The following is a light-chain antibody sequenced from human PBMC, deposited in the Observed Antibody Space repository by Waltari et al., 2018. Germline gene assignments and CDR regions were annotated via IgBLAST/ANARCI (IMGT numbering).Light chain of an antibody. V-gene: IGKV2-30*02. CDR1: QSLVRSDGNTY. Sequence: DVVITQSPLSLPVTLGQPASISCKSSQSLVRSDGNTYLQWFHQRPGQSPRRLIYKVSTRESGVPDRFSGSGSGTDFTLKISSVEAEDVGVYYCMQGTHWPYTFGQGTKLDIK. J-gene: IGKJ2*01. CDR3: MQGTHWPYT. CDR2: KVS.